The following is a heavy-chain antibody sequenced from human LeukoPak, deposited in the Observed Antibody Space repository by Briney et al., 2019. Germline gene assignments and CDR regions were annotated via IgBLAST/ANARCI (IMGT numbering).Heavy chain of an antibody. CDR3: ARDDAGSGWYQYFDY. CDR1: GFTFSSYA. Sequence: GGSLRLSCAASGFTFSSYAMHWVRQAPGKGLEWVAVISYDGSNKYYADSVKGRFTISRDNPKNTLYLQMNSLRAEDTAVYYCARDDAGSGWYQYFDYWGQGTLVTVSS. J-gene: IGHJ4*02. CDR2: ISYDGSNK. V-gene: IGHV3-30*01. D-gene: IGHD6-19*01.